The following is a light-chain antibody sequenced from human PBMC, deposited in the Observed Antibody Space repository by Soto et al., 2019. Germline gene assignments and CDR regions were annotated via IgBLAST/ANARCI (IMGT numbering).Light chain of an antibody. CDR3: LQDYKYPWT. J-gene: IGKJ1*01. V-gene: IGKV1-6*01. Sequence: AIQMNQSPTSLSASVGDRVTITCRASQGIRNDLGWYQQKPGKAPKLLIYAASSLQSGVPSRFSGSGSGTDFTLTISSLQPEDFATYYCLQDYKYPWTFGQGTKVEIK. CDR1: QGIRND. CDR2: AAS.